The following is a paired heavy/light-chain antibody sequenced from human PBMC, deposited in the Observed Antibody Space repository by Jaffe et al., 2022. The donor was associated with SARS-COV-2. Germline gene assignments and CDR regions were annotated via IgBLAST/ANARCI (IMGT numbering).Light chain of an antibody. CDR1: QSVSSSY. J-gene: IGKJ1*01. Sequence: EIVLTQSPGTLSLSPGERATLSCRASQSVSSSYLAWYQQKPGQAPRLLIYGASSRATGIPDRFSGSGSGTDFTLTISRLEPEDFAVYYCQQYGSSQTFGQGTKVEIK. CDR3: QQYGSSQT. CDR2: GAS. V-gene: IGKV3-20*01.
Heavy chain of an antibody. CDR3: ARSRWGSGSYPGRAYYYYYGMDV. Sequence: QVQLQESGPGLVKPSQTLSLTCTVSGGSISSGGYYWSWIRQHPGKGLEWIGYIYYSGSTYYNPSLKSRVTISVDTSKNQFSLKLSSVTAADTAVYYCARSRWGSGSYPGRAYYYYYGMDVWGQGTTVTVSS. D-gene: IGHD1-26*01. V-gene: IGHV4-31*03. J-gene: IGHJ6*02. CDR2: IYYSGST. CDR1: GGSISSGGYY.